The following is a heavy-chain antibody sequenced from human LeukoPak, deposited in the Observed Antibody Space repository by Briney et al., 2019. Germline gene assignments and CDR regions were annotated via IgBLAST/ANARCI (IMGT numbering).Heavy chain of an antibody. V-gene: IGHV4-59*01. Sequence: PSETLSLTCAVYGGSFSGYYWSWIRQPPGKGLEWIGYIYYSGSTNYNPSLKSRVTISVDTSKNQFSLKLSSVTAADTAVYYCASYSGSYQRAFDIWGQGTMVTVSS. CDR1: GGSFSGYY. CDR3: ASYSGSYQRAFDI. D-gene: IGHD1-26*01. CDR2: IYYSGST. J-gene: IGHJ3*02.